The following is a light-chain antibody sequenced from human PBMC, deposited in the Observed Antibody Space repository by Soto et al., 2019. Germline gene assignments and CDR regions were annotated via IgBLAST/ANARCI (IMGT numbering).Light chain of an antibody. V-gene: IGKV3-15*01. Sequence: EIVMTQSPETLSASPGERVTLSCRASQYIVRTMAWYQQKPGQAPRLLFFSASTRATGLPDRFSASGSGADFTLTISSLQAEDSGLYYCQQYNSYSWTFGQGTKVEIK. J-gene: IGKJ1*01. CDR2: SAS. CDR1: QYIVRT. CDR3: QQYNSYSWT.